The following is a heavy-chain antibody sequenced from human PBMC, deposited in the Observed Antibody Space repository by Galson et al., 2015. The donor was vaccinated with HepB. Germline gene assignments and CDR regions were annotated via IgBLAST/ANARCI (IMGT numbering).Heavy chain of an antibody. D-gene: IGHD3-3*01. CDR1: GFIFGDNY. CDR2: ISSSGNTI. CDR3: ARGVGTDYNFWGGYYETLYFDY. J-gene: IGHJ4*02. Sequence: SLRLSCAASGFIFGDNYMGWIRQAPGQGLEWVSYISSSGNTIYYADSVKGRLTISRDNAKNSLYLHMNSLRADDTAVYYCARGVGTDYNFWGGYYETLYFDYWGQGTLVSVSS. V-gene: IGHV3-11*01.